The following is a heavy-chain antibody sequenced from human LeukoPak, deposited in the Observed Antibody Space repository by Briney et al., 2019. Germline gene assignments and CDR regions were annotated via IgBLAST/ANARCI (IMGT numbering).Heavy chain of an antibody. CDR1: GFTFSSYA. D-gene: IGHD5-18*01. J-gene: IGHJ4*02. CDR2: IKQDGSEK. Sequence: PGGSLRLSCAASGFTFSSYAMSWVRQAPGKGLEWVANIKQDGSEKYYVDSVKGRFTISRDNAKNSLYLQMNSLRAEDTAVYYCARDGGGYSYGLDYWGQGTLVTVSS. V-gene: IGHV3-7*01. CDR3: ARDGGGYSYGLDY.